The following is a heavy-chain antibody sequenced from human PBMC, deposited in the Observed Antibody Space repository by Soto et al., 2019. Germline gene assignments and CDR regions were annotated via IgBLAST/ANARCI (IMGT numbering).Heavy chain of an antibody. CDR2: IKVNSAT. Sequence: GGSLRLSCAASGFTFGSCGMSWVRQAPGKGLEWVSSIKVNSATYYADSVKGRFTISRDNSESTLFLQMNSLRAEDTAVYYCAKRYSGNYYYFDSWGQGTLVTVSS. CDR1: GFTFGSCG. V-gene: IGHV3-23*01. J-gene: IGHJ4*02. CDR3: AKRYSGNYYYFDS. D-gene: IGHD1-26*01.